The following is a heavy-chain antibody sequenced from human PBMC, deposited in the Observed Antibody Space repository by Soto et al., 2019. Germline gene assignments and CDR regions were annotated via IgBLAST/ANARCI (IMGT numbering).Heavy chain of an antibody. CDR3: ARVDSSGYWVLDY. CDR2: IYYSGST. D-gene: IGHD3-22*01. J-gene: IGHJ4*02. V-gene: IGHV4-31*03. Sequence: SETLSLTCTVSGGSISSGGYYWSWIRQHPGKGLEWIGYIYYSGSTYYNPSLKSRVTISVDTSKNQFSLKLSSATAADTAVYYCARVDSSGYWVLDYWGQGTLVTVSS. CDR1: GGSISSGGYY.